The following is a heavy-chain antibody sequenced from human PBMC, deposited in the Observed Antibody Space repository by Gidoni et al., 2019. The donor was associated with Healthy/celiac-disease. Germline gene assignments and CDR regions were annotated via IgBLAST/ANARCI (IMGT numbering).Heavy chain of an antibody. D-gene: IGHD1-26*01. J-gene: IGHJ4*02. CDR1: GFTFSSYG. Sequence: QVQLVESGGGVVQPGRSLRLSCAASGFTFSSYGMHWVRQAPGKGLEWVAVIWYDGSNKYYADSVKGRFTISRDNSKNTLYLQMNSLRAEDTAVYYCARDPAELGWYFDYWGQGTLVTVSS. CDR2: IWYDGSNK. V-gene: IGHV3-33*01. CDR3: ARDPAELGWYFDY.